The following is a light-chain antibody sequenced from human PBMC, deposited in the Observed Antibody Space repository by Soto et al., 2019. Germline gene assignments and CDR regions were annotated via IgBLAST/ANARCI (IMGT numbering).Light chain of an antibody. CDR1: QGVGNF. Sequence: DIELTQSPGTLSVSLGDRATIFCRASQGVGNFLAWYQQKPGQAPRLLISATSGRHTGTPDRFSGSRSGTDFTLTISRLEPEDFAADHCQQHYSSPRTFGEGTKVDIK. V-gene: IGKV3-20*01. CDR2: ATS. J-gene: IGKJ4*02. CDR3: QQHYSSPRT.